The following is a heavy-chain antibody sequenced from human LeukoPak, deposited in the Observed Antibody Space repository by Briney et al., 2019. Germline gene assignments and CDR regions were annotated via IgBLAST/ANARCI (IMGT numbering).Heavy chain of an antibody. Sequence: SETLSVTCTVSGGSISTYNWNWTRQPPGKGLEWIGYISYSGSTNYIPSLKSRVTISVDTSKNQFSLKLSSVTAADTAVYYCARLPGLGYDSGWTIDYWGQGTLVTVSS. CDR3: ARLPGLGYDSGWTIDY. CDR1: GGSISTYN. J-gene: IGHJ4*02. V-gene: IGHV4-59*08. D-gene: IGHD6-19*01. CDR2: ISYSGST.